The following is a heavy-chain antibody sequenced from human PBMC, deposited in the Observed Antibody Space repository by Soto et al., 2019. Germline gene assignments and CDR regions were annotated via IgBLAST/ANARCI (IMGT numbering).Heavy chain of an antibody. V-gene: IGHV4-59*08. D-gene: IGHD3-10*01. Sequence: SETLSLTCTVSGGSISSYYWSWIRQPPGKGLEWIGYIYYSGSTNYNPSLKSRVTISVDTSKNQFSLKLSSVTAADTAVYYCAATRYYGSGSAGFDPWGQGTLVTVSS. CDR1: GGSISSYY. CDR2: IYYSGST. J-gene: IGHJ5*02. CDR3: AATRYYGSGSAGFDP.